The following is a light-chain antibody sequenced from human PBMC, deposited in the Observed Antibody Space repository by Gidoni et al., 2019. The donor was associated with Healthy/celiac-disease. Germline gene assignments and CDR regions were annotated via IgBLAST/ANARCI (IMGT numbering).Light chain of an antibody. CDR2: RNN. CDR1: SSNIGSNY. Sequence: SVLTQPPSASGTPGPRVTISCSGSSSNIGSNYVYWYQQLPGTAPKLLIYRNNQRPSGVPDRFSGSKSGTSASLAISGLRSEDEADYYCAAWDDSLSADVFGTGTKVTVL. CDR3: AAWDDSLSADV. J-gene: IGLJ1*01. V-gene: IGLV1-47*01.